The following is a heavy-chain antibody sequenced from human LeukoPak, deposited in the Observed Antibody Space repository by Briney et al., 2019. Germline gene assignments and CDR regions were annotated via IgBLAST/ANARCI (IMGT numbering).Heavy chain of an antibody. CDR2: INHSGST. J-gene: IGHJ4*02. Sequence: AETLSLTCAVYGGTFSGYYWSWLRQPPGKGLEWIGEINHSGSTNYIPSIMSRGTISVVQTKNQFSLMLTYVPAENPAVCYCAGDGGSYLVDYWGQGTLVTVSS. CDR1: GGTFSGYY. V-gene: IGHV4-34*08. D-gene: IGHD1-26*01. CDR3: AGDGGSYLVDY.